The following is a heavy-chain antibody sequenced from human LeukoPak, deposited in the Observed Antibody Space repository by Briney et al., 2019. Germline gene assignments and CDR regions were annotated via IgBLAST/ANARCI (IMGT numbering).Heavy chain of an antibody. J-gene: IGHJ5*02. CDR2: INHSGST. CDR1: GFTFNSY. D-gene: IGHD3-3*01. CDR3: ARGRFLEWFRNWFDP. Sequence: GSLRLSCAASGFTFNSYMNWIRQPPGKGLEWIGEINHSGSTNYNPSLKSRVTISVDTSKNQFSLKLSSVTAADTAVYYCARGRFLEWFRNWFDPWGQGTLVTVSS. V-gene: IGHV4-34*01.